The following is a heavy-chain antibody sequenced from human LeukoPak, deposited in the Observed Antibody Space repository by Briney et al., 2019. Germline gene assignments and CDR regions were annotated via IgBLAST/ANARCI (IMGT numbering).Heavy chain of an antibody. V-gene: IGHV4-59*01. D-gene: IGHD6-19*01. CDR3: ARGEPAFSSGWYTYYFDY. CDR1: GGSISSYY. CDR2: IYYSGST. Sequence: SETLSLTCTVSGGSISSYYWSWIRQPPGKGLEWIGYIYYSGSTNYNPSLKSRVAISVDTSKNQFSLKLSSVTAADTAVYYCARGEPAFSSGWYTYYFDYWGQGTLVTVPS. J-gene: IGHJ4*02.